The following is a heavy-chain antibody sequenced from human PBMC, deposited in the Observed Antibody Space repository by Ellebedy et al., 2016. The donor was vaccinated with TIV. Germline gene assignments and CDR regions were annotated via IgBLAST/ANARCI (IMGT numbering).Heavy chain of an antibody. CDR2: ITGSGDRT. V-gene: IGHV3-23*01. Sequence: ESLKISCATSGFTXXHFAIPLFXXPPGKVLEWVTAITGSGDRTFYADSVKGRFTISRDNSKTTVDLQMNSLRAEDTAVYFCAKDRNPGDGYWVFDYWGQGTLVTVSS. CDR3: AKDRNPGDGYWVFDY. D-gene: IGHD4-17*01. J-gene: IGHJ4*02. CDR1: GFTXXHFA.